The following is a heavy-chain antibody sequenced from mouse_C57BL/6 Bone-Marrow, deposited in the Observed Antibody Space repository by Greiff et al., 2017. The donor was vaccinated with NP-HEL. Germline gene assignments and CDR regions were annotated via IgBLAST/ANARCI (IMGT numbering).Heavy chain of an antibody. V-gene: IGHV1-15*01. Sequence: SGAELVRPGASVTLSCKASGYTFTDYEMHWVKQTPVHGLEWIGAIDPETGGTAYNQKFKGKAILTADKSSSTAYMERRSLTSEDSAVYYCTRPNWDWYFDVWGTGTTVTVSS. CDR1: GYTFTDYE. CDR3: TRPNWDWYFDV. J-gene: IGHJ1*03. D-gene: IGHD4-1*02. CDR2: IDPETGGT.